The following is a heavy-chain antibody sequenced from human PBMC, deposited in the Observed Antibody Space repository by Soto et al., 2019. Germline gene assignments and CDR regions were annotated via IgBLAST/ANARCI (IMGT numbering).Heavy chain of an antibody. Sequence: GGSLRLSCAASGFAFDIFTINWVRQAPGKWLQWVSSITTLCVTFYADFVKGRFTMSRDNSKNTVSLQMSSLSADDTAVYYCARSRGYSGYDPLDWGQGTLVTVSS. CDR1: GFAFDIFT. V-gene: IGHV3-23*01. D-gene: IGHD5-12*01. CDR2: ITTLCVT. CDR3: ARSRGYSGYDPLD. J-gene: IGHJ4*02.